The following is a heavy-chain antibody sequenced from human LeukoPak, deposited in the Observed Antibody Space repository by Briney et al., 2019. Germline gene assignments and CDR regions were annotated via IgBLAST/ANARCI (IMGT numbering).Heavy chain of an antibody. J-gene: IGHJ4*02. V-gene: IGHV6-1*01. Sequence: SQTLSLTCAISGESVSSSSSAWSWIRQSPSIGLEWLVRTYYRSKWINDHAESVKSRITINPDTSKNEFSLQLNSVTPEDTAVYYCARNLRPDFDYWGQGTLVTVSS. CDR2: TYYRSKWIN. CDR1: GESVSSSSSA. CDR3: ARNLRPDFDY.